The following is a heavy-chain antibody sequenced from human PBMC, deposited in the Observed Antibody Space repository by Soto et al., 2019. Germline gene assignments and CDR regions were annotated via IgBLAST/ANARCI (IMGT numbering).Heavy chain of an antibody. V-gene: IGHV1-2*04. D-gene: IGHD3-3*01. Sequence: ASVKVSCKSSGYTFTGYYMHCVRQAPGQGLEWMGWINPNSGGTNYAQKFQGWVTMTRDTSISTAYMELSRLRSDDTAVYYCARDSSPLPYYDFWSGRVAAFDIWGQGTMVTVSS. J-gene: IGHJ3*02. CDR2: INPNSGGT. CDR3: ARDSSPLPYYDFWSGRVAAFDI. CDR1: GYTFTGYY.